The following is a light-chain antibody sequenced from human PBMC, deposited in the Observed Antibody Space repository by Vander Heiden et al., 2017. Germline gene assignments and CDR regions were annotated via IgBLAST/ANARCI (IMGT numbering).Light chain of an antibody. CDR1: NLGNKY. J-gene: IGLJ1*01. CDR3: QAWDSTTAKV. CDR2: QDS. V-gene: IGLV3-1*01. Sequence: YELTQPTPVSVSPGQTASITCSGHNLGNKYVAWYQQKPGQPPVVVIFQDSERPSGIPDRFSGSNSGNTATLTISGAQEVDEADYYCQAWDSTTAKVFGTGTKVTVL.